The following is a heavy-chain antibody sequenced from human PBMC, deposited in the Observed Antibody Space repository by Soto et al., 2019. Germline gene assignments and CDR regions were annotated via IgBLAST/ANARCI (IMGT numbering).Heavy chain of an antibody. D-gene: IGHD6-13*01. CDR3: AHTSEYSSSWYDGWFDP. CDR2: IYWDDDK. J-gene: IGHJ5*02. CDR1: GFSLSTSGVG. V-gene: IGHV2-5*02. Sequence: QITLKESGPTLVKPTQTLTLTCTFSGFSLSTSGVGVGWIRQPPGKALEWLALIYWDDDKRYSPSLKSRLTITKDTSKNQVVLTMTNMDPVDTATYYCAHTSEYSSSWYDGWFDPWGQGTLVTVSS.